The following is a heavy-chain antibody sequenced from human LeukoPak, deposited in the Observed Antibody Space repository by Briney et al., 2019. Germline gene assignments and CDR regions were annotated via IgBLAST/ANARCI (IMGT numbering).Heavy chain of an antibody. CDR1: GFTFSDYY. V-gene: IGHV3-23*01. Sequence: PGGSLRLSCAASGFTFSDYYMSWIRQAPGKGLEWVSSLTGNGGSAYYADSVKGRFTISRDNSKNTLYLQMNSLRAEDTAVYHCARDSGSYLQPTDYWGQGTLVTVSS. CDR2: LTGNGGSA. J-gene: IGHJ4*02. CDR3: ARDSGSYLQPTDY. D-gene: IGHD1-26*01.